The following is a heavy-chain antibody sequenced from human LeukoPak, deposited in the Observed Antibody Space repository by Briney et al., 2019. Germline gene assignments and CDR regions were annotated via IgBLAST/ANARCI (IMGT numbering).Heavy chain of an antibody. V-gene: IGHV6-1*01. Sequence: SQTLSLTCALSGDSFSSKSAAWVWLRQSPSRGLEWLGRTYYRSKWHNDYAVSVKSRITVNPDTSENQFSLQLTSVTPEDTAVYYCASLAADKQNDYWGQGTLVTVSS. CDR2: TYYRSKWHN. CDR1: GDSFSSKSAA. D-gene: IGHD6-13*01. J-gene: IGHJ4*02. CDR3: ASLAADKQNDY.